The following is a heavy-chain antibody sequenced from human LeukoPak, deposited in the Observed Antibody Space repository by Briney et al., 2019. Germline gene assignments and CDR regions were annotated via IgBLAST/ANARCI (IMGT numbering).Heavy chain of an antibody. Sequence: SVKVSCKASGYTFSDFYIHWVRQAPGQGLEYVGWITPKSGDTYSPQRFQGRVTMTRDASISTAYMELSSLRSDDTAVYLCARVRLADERAWAYWGQGTLVTVSS. V-gene: IGHV1-2*02. CDR2: ITPKSGDT. D-gene: IGHD3-3*02. J-gene: IGHJ4*02. CDR3: ARVRLADERAWAY. CDR1: GYTFSDFY.